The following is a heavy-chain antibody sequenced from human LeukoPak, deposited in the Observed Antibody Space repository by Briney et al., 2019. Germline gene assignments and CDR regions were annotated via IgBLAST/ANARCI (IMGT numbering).Heavy chain of an antibody. CDR1: GFTLSDYA. D-gene: IGHD2-2*01. V-gene: IGHV3-30*04. J-gene: IGHJ6*02. CDR2: ISYDGSNK. CDR3: AREDCSSTSCQGGMDV. Sequence: GGSLRLSCAASGFTLSDYAMHWVRHAPGKGLEWVAVISYDGSNKYYEDSVKGRFTISRDNSKNTLYLQMNSLRAEDTAVYYCAREDCSSTSCQGGMDVWGQGTTVTVSS.